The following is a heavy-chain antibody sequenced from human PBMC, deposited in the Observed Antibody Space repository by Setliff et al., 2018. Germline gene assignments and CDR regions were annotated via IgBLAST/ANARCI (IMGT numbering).Heavy chain of an antibody. CDR3: ARYRNYFDSSGQTQYYFDY. Sequence: SETLSLTCAVYDGSFSGYYWSWIRQPPGKGLEWIGEINHSGSTNYNPSLKSRVTISVDTSKNQFSLNLNSVTAADTAVYYCARYRNYFDSSGQTQYYFDYWGQGTLVTVSS. CDR1: DGSFSGYY. J-gene: IGHJ4*02. V-gene: IGHV4-34*01. D-gene: IGHD3-22*01. CDR2: INHSGST.